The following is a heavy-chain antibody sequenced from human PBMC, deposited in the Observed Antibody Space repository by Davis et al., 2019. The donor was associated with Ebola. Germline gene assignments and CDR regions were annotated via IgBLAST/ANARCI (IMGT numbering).Heavy chain of an antibody. V-gene: IGHV3-30*03. CDR3: ARGEEAVAGPFDY. Sequence: PGGSLRLSCAASGFTFSSYSMNWVRQAPGKGLEWVAVISYDGSNKYYADSVKGRFTISRDNSKNTLYLQMNSLRAEDTAVYYCARGEEAVAGPFDYWGQGTLVTVSS. CDR2: ISYDGSNK. J-gene: IGHJ4*02. D-gene: IGHD6-19*01. CDR1: GFTFSSYS.